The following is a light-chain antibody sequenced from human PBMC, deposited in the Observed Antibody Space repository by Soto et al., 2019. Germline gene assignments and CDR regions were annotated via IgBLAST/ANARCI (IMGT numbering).Light chain of an antibody. J-gene: IGLJ3*02. V-gene: IGLV2-14*01. CDR1: SSDVGAYKY. CDR3: CSFTTSSTWL. Sequence: QSALTQPASVSGSPGQSITISCTGTSSDVGAYKYVYWYQQQPDKAPRLMIYEVSNRPSGISPRFSGSKSGKTASLTISGLQAEDEADYYCCSFTTSSTWLFGGGTKLTVL. CDR2: EVS.